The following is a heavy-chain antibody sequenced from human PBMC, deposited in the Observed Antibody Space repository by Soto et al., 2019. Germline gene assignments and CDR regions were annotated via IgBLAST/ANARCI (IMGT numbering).Heavy chain of an antibody. J-gene: IGHJ4*02. CDR2: ISSSTRTI. CDR1: GFTFSSHS. D-gene: IGHD3-16*01. V-gene: IGHV3-48*01. CDR3: ARDDEMGYFDY. Sequence: GGFLRLSCAASGFTFSSHSMNWVRRAPGKGLEWVSYISSSTRTIYYADSVKGRFTVSRDNAKNSLYLQMNSLRAEDTAVYYCARDDEMGYFDYWGQGTLVTVSS.